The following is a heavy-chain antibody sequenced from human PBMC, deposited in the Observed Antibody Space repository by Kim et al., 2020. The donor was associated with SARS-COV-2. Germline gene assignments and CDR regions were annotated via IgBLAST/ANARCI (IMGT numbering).Heavy chain of an antibody. J-gene: IGHJ4*02. D-gene: IGHD2-15*01. Sequence: GGSLRLSCAASGFTFSTSGMNWVRQAPGRGLEWVSSISGSSDYIYYADSVKGRFTISRDNAKNSLSLQINSLRAEDTAVYYCARDPDCRGGSCYHNFDYWGQGTLVTVST. CDR2: ISGSSDYI. CDR1: GFTFSTSG. V-gene: IGHV3-21*04. CDR3: ARDPDCRGGSCYHNFDY.